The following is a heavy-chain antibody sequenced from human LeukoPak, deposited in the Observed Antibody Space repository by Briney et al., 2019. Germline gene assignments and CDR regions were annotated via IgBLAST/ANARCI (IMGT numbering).Heavy chain of an antibody. CDR2: ITGNGSSI. D-gene: IGHD5-18*01. J-gene: IGHJ3*02. CDR3: AGVDAAMPDAFDI. Sequence: SGGSLRLSCVGSGFTFTTYTMHWVRQAPGKALEWVSAITGNGSSIYYAGPLKGRFTISRDNAKNSVYLQMDSLRADDTAVYYCAGVDAAMPDAFDIWGQGTTVTVSS. CDR1: GFTFTTYT. V-gene: IGHV3-21*01.